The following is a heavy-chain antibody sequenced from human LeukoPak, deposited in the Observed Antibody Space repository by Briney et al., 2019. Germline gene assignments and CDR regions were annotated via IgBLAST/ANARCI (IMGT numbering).Heavy chain of an antibody. CDR2: IIPIFGTA. CDR1: GGTFSNYA. D-gene: IGHD3-10*01. CDR3: AREFPTYYYEVYYFDY. J-gene: IGHJ4*02. Sequence: SVKVSCXASGGTFSNYAISWVRQARGQGHEWMGRIIPIFGTANYAQKFQGRVTITTDESTSTAYMELSSLRSEDTAVYYCAREFPTYYYEVYYFDYWGQGTLVTVSS. V-gene: IGHV1-69*05.